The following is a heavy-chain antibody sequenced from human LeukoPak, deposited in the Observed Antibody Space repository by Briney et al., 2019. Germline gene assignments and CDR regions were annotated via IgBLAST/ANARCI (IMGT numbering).Heavy chain of an antibody. CDR2: ISIGSSII. Sequence: GGSLILSWAAAGFTFGNYNMNWVRQAPGKGLEWLSYISIGSSIIYYADSVKGRFTTSRDNAKNSLYLQMNSLRDEDTAVYYCARDPPYTSAWQTYHSLDYWGQGTLVTVSS. CDR1: GFTFGNYN. CDR3: ARDPPYTSAWQTYHSLDY. D-gene: IGHD6-19*01. V-gene: IGHV3-48*02. J-gene: IGHJ4*02.